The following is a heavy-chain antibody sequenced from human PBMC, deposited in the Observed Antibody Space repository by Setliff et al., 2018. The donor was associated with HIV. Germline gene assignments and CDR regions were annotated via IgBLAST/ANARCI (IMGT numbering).Heavy chain of an antibody. D-gene: IGHD7-27*01. V-gene: IGHV3-48*03. CDR3: VRHKDRWGAIDY. Sequence: GGSLRLSCAASGFTFSSYGMHWVRQAPGKGLEWVAYISGSGTRTFYLDSVKGRFSISRDDARNSVYLQMNNLRAEDTAVYYCVRHKDRWGAIDYWGQGTLVTVSS. CDR1: GFTFSSYG. J-gene: IGHJ4*02. CDR2: ISGSGTRT.